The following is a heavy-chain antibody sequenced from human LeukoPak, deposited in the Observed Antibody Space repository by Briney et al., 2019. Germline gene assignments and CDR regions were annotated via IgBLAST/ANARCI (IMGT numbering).Heavy chain of an antibody. Sequence: GGSLRLSCGASGFTFSNYAMSWVRQAPGKGLEGVSVTSGSGGSTYYGDSVKGRFTISRDNSKNTLYMQMNSLRAEDTAVYYCAKGRGYNYWDGFDIWGQGTMVTVSS. CDR3: AKGRGYNYWDGFDI. D-gene: IGHD5-24*01. CDR1: GFTFSNYA. V-gene: IGHV3-23*01. J-gene: IGHJ3*02. CDR2: TSGSGGST.